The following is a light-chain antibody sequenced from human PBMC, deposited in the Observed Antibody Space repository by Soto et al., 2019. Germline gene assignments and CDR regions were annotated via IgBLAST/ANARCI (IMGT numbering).Light chain of an antibody. V-gene: IGLV2-14*03. J-gene: IGLJ1*01. CDR1: SSDVGGYNY. CDR2: DVS. Sequence: QSVLTQPPSASGSPGQSLTISCTGTSSDVGGYNYVSWYQQYPGKAPKLMIYDVSTRPSGVSDRFSGSKSGNTASLTISGLRAEDEADYYCGSYTTSSNYVFGTGTKVTVL. CDR3: GSYTTSSNYV.